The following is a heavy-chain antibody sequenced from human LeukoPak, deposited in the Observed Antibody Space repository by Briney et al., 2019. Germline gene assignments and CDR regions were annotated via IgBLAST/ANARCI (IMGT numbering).Heavy chain of an antibody. CDR1: GYTFTSYY. CDR2: INPSGGST. CDR3: ARDPNHYYYYMDV. Sequence: GASVKVSCKASGYTFTSYYMHWVRRAPGQGLEWMGIINPSGGSTSYAQKFQGRVTMTRDMSTSTVYMELSSLRSEDTAVYYCARDPNHYYYYMDVWGKGTTVTVSS. V-gene: IGHV1-46*01. J-gene: IGHJ6*03.